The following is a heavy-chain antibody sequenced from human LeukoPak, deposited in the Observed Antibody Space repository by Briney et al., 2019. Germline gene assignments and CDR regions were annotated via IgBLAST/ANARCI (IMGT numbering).Heavy chain of an antibody. CDR1: GFTFSSYA. J-gene: IGHJ4*02. Sequence: GRSLRLSCAASGFTFSSYAMHWVRQAPGKGLEWVAVISYDGSNKYYADSVKGRFTISRDNAKKSLFLQMNSLRAEDTAVYYCARQNTPHGNFDYWGQGTLVTVSS. D-gene: IGHD5-24*01. V-gene: IGHV3-30*14. CDR3: ARQNTPHGNFDY. CDR2: ISYDGSNK.